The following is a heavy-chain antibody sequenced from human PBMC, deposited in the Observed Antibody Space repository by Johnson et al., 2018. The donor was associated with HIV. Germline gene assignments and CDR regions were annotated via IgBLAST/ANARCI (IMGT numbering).Heavy chain of an antibody. D-gene: IGHD6-19*01. V-gene: IGHV3-7*01. CDR3: ARVSGWCEKGAFDI. J-gene: IGHJ3*02. CDR2: IKQDGSEK. Sequence: VQLVESGGGLVQPGGSLRLSCAASGFTFSSYWMSWVHQAPGKGLEWVANIKQDGSEKYYVDSVKGRFTISRDNAKNSLYLQMNSLRAEDTAVYYCARVSGWCEKGAFDIWGQGTVVTVSS. CDR1: GFTFSSYW.